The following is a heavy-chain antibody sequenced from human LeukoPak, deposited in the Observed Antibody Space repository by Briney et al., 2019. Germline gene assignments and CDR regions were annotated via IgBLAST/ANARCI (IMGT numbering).Heavy chain of an antibody. V-gene: IGHV3-23*01. J-gene: IGHJ4*01. Sequence: GGSLRLSCAASGFTFSSYAMNWVRQAPGKGLEWVSGISGSGGHTYYADSVKGRFTISRDSSTNTVYLQMNSLGAEDTAVYYCAKGREEWELNRPYDYGGRGTLVPVSS. D-gene: IGHD1-26*01. CDR1: GFTFSSYA. CDR2: ISGSGGHT. CDR3: AKGREEWELNRPYDY.